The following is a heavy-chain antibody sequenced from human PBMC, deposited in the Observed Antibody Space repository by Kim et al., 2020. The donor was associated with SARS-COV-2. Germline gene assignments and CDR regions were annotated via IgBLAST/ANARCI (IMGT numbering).Heavy chain of an antibody. CDR1: GFTFSSYS. J-gene: IGHJ4*02. CDR3: ARDLRYYDSSGPTEDY. D-gene: IGHD3-22*01. V-gene: IGHV3-21*01. Sequence: GGSLRLSCAASGFTFSSYSMNWVRQAPGKGLEWVSSITSSSSYIYYADSVKGRFTISRDNAKNSLYLQMNSLRAEDTAVYYCARDLRYYDSSGPTEDYWGEGTQVTVSS. CDR2: ITSSSSYI.